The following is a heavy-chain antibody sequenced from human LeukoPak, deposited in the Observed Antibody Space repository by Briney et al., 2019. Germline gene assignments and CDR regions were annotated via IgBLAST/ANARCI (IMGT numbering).Heavy chain of an antibody. Sequence: SSETLSLTCTVSGGSISSYYWSWIRQPAGKGLEWIGRIYTSGSTNYNPSLKSRVTMSVDTSKNQFSLKLSSVTAADTAVYYCAREPEKPYSESAYDAFDIWGQGTMVTVSS. CDR1: GGSISSYY. V-gene: IGHV4-4*07. CDR3: AREPEKPYSESAYDAFDI. J-gene: IGHJ3*02. CDR2: IYTSGST. D-gene: IGHD1-26*01.